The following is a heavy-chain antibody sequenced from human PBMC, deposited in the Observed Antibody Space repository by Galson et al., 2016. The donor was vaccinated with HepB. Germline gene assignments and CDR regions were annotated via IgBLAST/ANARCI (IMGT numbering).Heavy chain of an antibody. CDR2: INPNSGGT. CDR3: ARSYCSDSGCFPHGMDV. Sequence: SVKVSCKASGYTFTGHYMHWVRQAPGQGLEWMGWINPNSGGTNCAQKFQGWVTISRDSSVSTAYMELRGLKSDDTAVYYCARSYCSDSGCFPHGMDVWGQGTTVTVSS. CDR1: GYTFTGHY. J-gene: IGHJ6*02. D-gene: IGHD2-15*01. V-gene: IGHV1-2*04.